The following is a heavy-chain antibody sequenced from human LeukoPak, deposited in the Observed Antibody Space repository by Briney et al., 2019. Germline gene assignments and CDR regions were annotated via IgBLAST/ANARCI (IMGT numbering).Heavy chain of an antibody. J-gene: IGHJ3*02. D-gene: IGHD2-21*02. CDR3: AGECGGDCYSGHAFDI. V-gene: IGHV4-59*01. Sequence: SETLSLTCTVSGGSISSYYWSWIRQPPGKGLEWIGYIYYSGSTNYNPSLKSRVTISVDTSKNQFSLKLSSVTAADTAVYYCAGECGGDCYSGHAFDIWGQGTMVTVSS. CDR1: GGSISSYY. CDR2: IYYSGST.